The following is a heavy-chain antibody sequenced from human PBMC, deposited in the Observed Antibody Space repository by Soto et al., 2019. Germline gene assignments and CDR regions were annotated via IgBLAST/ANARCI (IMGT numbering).Heavy chain of an antibody. CDR2: INTSGGST. CDR1: GYTFTSYY. V-gene: IGHV1-46*01. Sequence: ASVKVSCKASGYTFTSYYMHWVRQAPGQGLEWMGIINTSGGSTSDAQKFQGRVTMTRDTSTSTVYMELSSLRSEDTAVYYCARVVMWEPWAFDIWGQGTMVTVSS. CDR3: ARVVMWEPWAFDI. D-gene: IGHD1-26*01. J-gene: IGHJ3*02.